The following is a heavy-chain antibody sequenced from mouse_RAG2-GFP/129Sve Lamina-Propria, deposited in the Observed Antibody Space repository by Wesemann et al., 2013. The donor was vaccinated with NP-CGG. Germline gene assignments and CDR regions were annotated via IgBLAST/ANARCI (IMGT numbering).Heavy chain of an antibody. J-gene: IGHJ2*01. Sequence: GASVKMSCKASGYSFTDYNMNWVRQSNGKSLEWIGVINPNYGTTCYNQKFKGKATLTVDQSSSTAYMQLNSLTSEESAVYYCASHYYAYFDYWGQGTTLTVSS. CDR3: ASHYYAYFDY. D-gene: IGHD1-2*01. CDR1: GYSFTDYN. CDR2: INPNYGTT. V-gene: IGHV1-39*01.